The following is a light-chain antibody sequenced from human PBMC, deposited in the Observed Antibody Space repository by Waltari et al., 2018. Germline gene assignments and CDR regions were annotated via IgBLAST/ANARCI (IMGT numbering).Light chain of an antibody. CDR2: GAS. Sequence: DIQMTQSPSSLSASVGDRVTITCRASQSISSYLNWYQQKPGKAPKLLIYGASSLQSGVPARFSGSGSGTDFTLSISSLQPEDFATYFCQQSFSSPWTFGQGTKEEIK. V-gene: IGKV1-39*01. CDR1: QSISSY. CDR3: QQSFSSPWT. J-gene: IGKJ1*01.